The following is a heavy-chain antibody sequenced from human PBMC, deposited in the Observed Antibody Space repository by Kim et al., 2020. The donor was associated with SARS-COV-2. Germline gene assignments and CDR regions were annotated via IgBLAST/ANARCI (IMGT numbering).Heavy chain of an antibody. CDR2: IYYSGST. D-gene: IGHD6-6*01. CDR3: ARDRDSSSSLYYYYGMDV. J-gene: IGHJ6*02. CDR1: GGSISSSSYY. Sequence: SETLSLTCTVSGGSISSSSYYWGWIRQPPGKGLEWIGSIYYSGSTYYNPSLKSRVTISVDTSKNQFSLKLSSVTAADTAVYYCARDRDSSSSLYYYYGMDVWGQGTTVTVSS. V-gene: IGHV4-39*07.